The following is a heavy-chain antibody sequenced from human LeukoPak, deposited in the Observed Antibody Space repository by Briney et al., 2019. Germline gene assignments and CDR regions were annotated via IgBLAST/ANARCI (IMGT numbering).Heavy chain of an antibody. CDR3: PRVDGAMGSLDY. J-gene: IGHJ4*02. V-gene: IGHV3-33*01. CDR1: GFTFSTYA. Sequence: PGGSLRLSCAASGFTFSTYAMHWVRQAPGKGLEGGAVIWYDGSNKKYVDSVKGRFTISRDNAKNTLYLQMNSLRAEDTAVYYCPRVDGAMGSLDYWGQGMLVTVSS. D-gene: IGHD5-18*01. CDR2: IWYDGSNK.